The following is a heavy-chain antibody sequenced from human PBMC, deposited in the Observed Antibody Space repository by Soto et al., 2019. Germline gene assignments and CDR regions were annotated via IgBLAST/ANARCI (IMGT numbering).Heavy chain of an antibody. CDR3: ARDEFASSGRYSGFDH. D-gene: IGHD5-12*01. CDR1: GFTFSNFA. Sequence: QVQLVESGGGVVQPGMSLRLSCAVSGFTFSNFAMHWVRQAPGTGMEWVAVISFDGINQFYADSVKGRFSISRDDSKNTLYLEMNSLRAEDTAVYYCARDEFASSGRYSGFDHWGQGTLVTVSS. CDR2: ISFDGINQ. V-gene: IGHV3-30-3*01. J-gene: IGHJ4*02.